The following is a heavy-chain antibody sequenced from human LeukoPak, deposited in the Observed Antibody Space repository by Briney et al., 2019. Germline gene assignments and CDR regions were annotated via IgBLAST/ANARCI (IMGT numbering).Heavy chain of an antibody. J-gene: IGHJ5*02. CDR3: ARHTQPSHQLNH. Sequence: GGSLRLSCAASGFTFSDYYMTWIRQAPGKGLEWLAYISSITTYTHYADSVKGRFTISRDNAKNSLYLQMNSLRAEDTAVYYCARHTQPSHQLNHWGQGTLVTVSS. V-gene: IGHV3-11*03. D-gene: IGHD1-1*01. CDR2: ISSITTYT. CDR1: GFTFSDYY.